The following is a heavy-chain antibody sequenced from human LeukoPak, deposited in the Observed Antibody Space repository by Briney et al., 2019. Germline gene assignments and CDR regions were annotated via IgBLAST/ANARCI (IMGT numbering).Heavy chain of an antibody. CDR1: GFTFSTYW. V-gene: IGHV3-7*01. D-gene: IGHD1-26*01. Sequence: PGGSLRLSCVGSGFTFSTYWMAWVRQAPGKGLEWVANIRGDDSARHQADSVKGRFSISRGNGQNSVYLQMSSLRGEDTAVYYCARDVGGSLDYWGQGTLVTVSS. J-gene: IGHJ4*02. CDR3: ARDVGGSLDY. CDR2: IRGDDSAR.